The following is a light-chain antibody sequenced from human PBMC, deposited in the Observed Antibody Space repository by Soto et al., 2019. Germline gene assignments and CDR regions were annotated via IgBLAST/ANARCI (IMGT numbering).Light chain of an antibody. CDR3: QRHGAT. CDR2: GAS. Sequence: EIVLTQSPVNLSVSPGERATLSCRASQSVSSSDLAWYQQKPGQAPRLLIYGASSRATGIPDRFSGSGSGTDFTLTISGLEPEDSAAYYCQRHGATFGQGTKVDIK. V-gene: IGKV3-20*01. J-gene: IGKJ1*01. CDR1: QSVSSSD.